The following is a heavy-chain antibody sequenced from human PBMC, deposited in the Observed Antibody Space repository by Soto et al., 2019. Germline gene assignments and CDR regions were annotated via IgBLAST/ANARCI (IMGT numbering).Heavy chain of an antibody. J-gene: IGHJ6*02. CDR1: GFNFSSYA. CDR2: ISYDGNNK. CDR3: ARRGPYSFDTSGPSYHYGVDV. Sequence: QVKLVESGGGVVQPGRSLRLSCAASGFNFSSYAMHWVRQAPGKGLEWVAVISYDGNNKYYADSVKGRFIFSRDNPKSVLYLQMNSLRAEDTAVYYCARRGPYSFDTSGPSYHYGVDVWGQGTTVTVSS. D-gene: IGHD3-22*01. V-gene: IGHV3-30-3*01.